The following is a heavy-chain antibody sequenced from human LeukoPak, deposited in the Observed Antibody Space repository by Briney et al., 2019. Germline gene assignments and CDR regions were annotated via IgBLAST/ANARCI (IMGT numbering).Heavy chain of an antibody. J-gene: IGHJ4*02. Sequence: PGGSLRLSCAASGFTFSSYSINWVRQAPGKGLEWVSSISSSSSYIYYADSVKGRFTISRDNAKNSLYLQMNSLRAEDTAVYYCARDRGDGYNHWGQGTLVTVSS. CDR2: ISSSSSYI. CDR3: ARDRGDGYNH. D-gene: IGHD5-24*01. V-gene: IGHV3-21*01. CDR1: GFTFSSYS.